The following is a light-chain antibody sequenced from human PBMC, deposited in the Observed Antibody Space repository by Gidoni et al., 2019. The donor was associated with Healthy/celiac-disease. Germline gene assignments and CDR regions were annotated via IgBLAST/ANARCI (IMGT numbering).Light chain of an antibody. CDR2: DAS. CDR1: QSVRSY. V-gene: IGKV3-11*01. Sequence: EIVFTQSPATLSLSPGERATLSCRASQSVRSYLAWYQQKPGQAPRLLIYDASNRATGIPARFSGSGSGTDFTLTISSLEPEDFAVYYCQQRSNWPPTFGGXTKVEIK. CDR3: QQRSNWPPT. J-gene: IGKJ4*01.